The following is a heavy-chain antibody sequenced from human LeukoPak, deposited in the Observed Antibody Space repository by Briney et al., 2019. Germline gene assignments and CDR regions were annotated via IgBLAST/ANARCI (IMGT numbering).Heavy chain of an antibody. CDR1: RFTFSSYW. J-gene: IGHJ4*02. CDR2: INSDGSST. D-gene: IGHD6-19*01. Sequence: GGSLRLSCAASRFTFSSYWMHWVRQAPGKGLVWVSRINSDGSSTSYADSVKGRFTISRDNAKNTLYLQMNSLRAEDTAVYYCARGPYSSGWYYFDYWGQGTLVTVSS. V-gene: IGHV3-74*01. CDR3: ARGPYSSGWYYFDY.